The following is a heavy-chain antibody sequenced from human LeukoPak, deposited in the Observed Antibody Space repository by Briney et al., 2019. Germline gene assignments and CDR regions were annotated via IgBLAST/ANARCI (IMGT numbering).Heavy chain of an antibody. V-gene: IGHV1-69*13. D-gene: IGHD6-13*01. CDR3: ARGTAAAGLPYFDY. Sequence: ASVKVSCKASGYTFTSYGISWVRQAPGQGLEWMGGIIPIFGTANYAQKFQGRVTITADESTSTAYMELSSLRSEDTAVYYCARGTAAAGLPYFDYWGQGTLVTVSS. J-gene: IGHJ4*02. CDR1: GYTFTSYG. CDR2: IIPIFGTA.